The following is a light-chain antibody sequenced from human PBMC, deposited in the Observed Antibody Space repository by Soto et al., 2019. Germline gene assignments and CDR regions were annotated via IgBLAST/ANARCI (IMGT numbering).Light chain of an antibody. J-gene: IGLJ1*01. CDR2: EGN. CDR3: CSYAGTNTFV. V-gene: IGLV2-23*01. Sequence: QSALTQPASVSGSPGQSITISCTGTSSDVGSYNLVSWYQQHPGKAPKLMIYEGNKRPSGVSNRFSGSKSANTSSLTISVLHTDDEADYYCCSYAGTNTFVFGTGTKLTVL. CDR1: SSDVGSYNL.